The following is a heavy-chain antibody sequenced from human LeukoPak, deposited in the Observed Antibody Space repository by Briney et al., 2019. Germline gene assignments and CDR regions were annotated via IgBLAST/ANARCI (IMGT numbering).Heavy chain of an antibody. CDR3: ARERRYDFWSGLGYNWFDP. D-gene: IGHD3-3*01. V-gene: IGHV4-61*02. Sequence: PSQTLSLTCTVSGGSISSGSYYWSWIRQSAGKGLEWIGRIYTSGSTNYNPSLKSRVTISVDTSKNQFSLKLSSVTAADTAVYYCARERRYDFWSGLGYNWFDPWGQGTLVTVSS. CDR1: GGSISSGSYY. J-gene: IGHJ5*02. CDR2: IYTSGST.